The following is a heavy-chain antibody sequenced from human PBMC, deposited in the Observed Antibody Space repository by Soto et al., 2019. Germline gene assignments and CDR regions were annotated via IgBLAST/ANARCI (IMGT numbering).Heavy chain of an antibody. D-gene: IGHD2-8*01. Sequence: QITLKASGPTLVKPTQTLTLTCSFSGFSFSASGVGVGWIRQPPGKALEWLAVIYWNDDKRYSPSLKSRLTIIKDTSKNEVVLTMTNLDPVDTATYYFAQSPLVYATRCDYWGQGTLVTVSS. CDR2: IYWNDDK. CDR3: AQSPLVYATRCDY. J-gene: IGHJ4*02. V-gene: IGHV2-5*01. CDR1: GFSFSASGVG.